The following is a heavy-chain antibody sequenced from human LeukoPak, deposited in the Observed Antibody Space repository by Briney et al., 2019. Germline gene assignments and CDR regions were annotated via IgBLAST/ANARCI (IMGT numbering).Heavy chain of an antibody. Sequence: PGGSLRLSCAAAGITFSTYAMSLVRQAPGKGLEWVSAISGSGGSTYYADSVKGRFTISRDNSKNTLYLQMNSLRAEDTAVYYCAKAPSLYSYGFDCWGQGTLVTVSS. J-gene: IGHJ4*02. D-gene: IGHD5-18*01. V-gene: IGHV3-23*01. CDR1: GITFSTYA. CDR2: ISGSGGST. CDR3: AKAPSLYSYGFDC.